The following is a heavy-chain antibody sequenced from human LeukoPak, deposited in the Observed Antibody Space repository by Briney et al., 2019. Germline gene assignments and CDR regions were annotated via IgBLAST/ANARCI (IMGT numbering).Heavy chain of an antibody. CDR3: ARDSGNYYGSGSPPFDY. Sequence: GASVKVSCKASGYTFTSYGISWVRQAPGQGLEWMGWISAYNGNTNYAQKLQGRVTMTTDTSTSTAYMELRSLRSDDTAVYYCARDSGNYYGSGSPPFDYWGQGTLVTVPS. D-gene: IGHD3-10*01. V-gene: IGHV1-18*04. CDR1: GYTFTSYG. CDR2: ISAYNGNT. J-gene: IGHJ4*02.